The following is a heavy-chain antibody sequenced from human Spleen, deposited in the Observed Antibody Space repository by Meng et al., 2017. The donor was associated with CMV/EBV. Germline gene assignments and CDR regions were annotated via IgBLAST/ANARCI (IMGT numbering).Heavy chain of an antibody. J-gene: IGHJ3*02. CDR2: ISKDGVTR. CDR1: GFNFSSNA. Sequence: GESLKISCAASGFNFSSNAMHWVRQVPGKGPEWVAVISKDGVTRYYTDSVKGRFTISRDNFKDTLFLHMNSLRPEDTAVYYCARNLAEYCGGNCPDAFDIWGQGTMVTVSS. CDR3: ARNLAEYCGGNCPDAFDI. V-gene: IGHV3-30-3*01. D-gene: IGHD2-21*01.